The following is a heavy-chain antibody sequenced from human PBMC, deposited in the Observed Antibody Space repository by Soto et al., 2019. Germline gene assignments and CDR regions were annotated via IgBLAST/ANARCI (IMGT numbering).Heavy chain of an antibody. CDR2: ISYDGSHT. J-gene: IGHJ4*02. V-gene: IGHV3-30*18. CDR3: AKDGKTKMRLRDFDY. D-gene: IGHD1-26*01. Sequence: QVQLVESGGVVVQPGRSLRLSCAASGFTFITYAMHWVRQAPGKGLEWVSIISYDGSHTYYADSVKGRFTLSRDNSKNTLYLQINSLRAEDTAVYYCAKDGKTKMRLRDFDYWGQGTLVTV. CDR1: GFTFITYA.